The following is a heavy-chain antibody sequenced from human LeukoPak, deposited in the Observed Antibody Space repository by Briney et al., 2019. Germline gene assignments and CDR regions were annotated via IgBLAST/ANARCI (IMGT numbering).Heavy chain of an antibody. D-gene: IGHD3-10*01. V-gene: IGHV3-30*02. CDR1: GFTFSSYG. CDR2: IHYDGSYK. J-gene: IGHJ6*03. CDR3: ARVRKDIQSMVRGQNYYYYYMDV. Sequence: PGGSLRLSCAASGFTFSSYGMHWVRQATGKGLEWVAFIHYDGSYKYYADSVKGRFTISRDNAKNSLYLQMNSLRAEDTAVYYCARVRKDIQSMVRGQNYYYYYMDVWGKGTTVTISS.